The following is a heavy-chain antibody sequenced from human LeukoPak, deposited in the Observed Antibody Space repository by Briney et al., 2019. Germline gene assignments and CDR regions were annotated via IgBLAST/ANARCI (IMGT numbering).Heavy chain of an antibody. CDR3: AKDHITMVRGVINGYYFDY. D-gene: IGHD3-10*01. V-gene: IGHV3-23*01. Sequence: PGGSLRLSCAASGFTFSSYGMSWVRQAPGKGLEWVSAISGSGGSTYYADSVKGRFTISRDNSKNTLYLQMNSLRAEDTAVYYCAKDHITMVRGVINGYYFDYWGQGTLVTVSS. J-gene: IGHJ4*02. CDR1: GFTFSSYG. CDR2: ISGSGGST.